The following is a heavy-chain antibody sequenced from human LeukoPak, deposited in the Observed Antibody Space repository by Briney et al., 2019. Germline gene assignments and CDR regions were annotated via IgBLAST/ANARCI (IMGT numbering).Heavy chain of an antibody. CDR1: GFTFDDYG. D-gene: IGHD3-22*01. CDR3: ARAGWYYDSSGYVEYYFDY. CDR2: INWNGGST. J-gene: IGHJ4*02. V-gene: IGHV3-20*01. Sequence: RTGGSLRLSCAASGFTFDDYGMSWVRQAPGKGLEWVSGINWNGGSTGYADSVKGRFTISRDNAKNSLYLQMNSLRAEDTALYHCARAGWYYDSSGYVEYYFDYWGQGTLVTVSS.